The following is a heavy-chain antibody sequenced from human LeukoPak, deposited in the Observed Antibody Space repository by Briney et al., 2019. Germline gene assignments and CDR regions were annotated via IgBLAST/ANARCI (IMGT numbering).Heavy chain of an antibody. CDR3: TTGIRGD. J-gene: IGHJ4*02. Sequence: GGSLRLSCAASGLTFTNAWMNWVRQAPGKGLEWVGRIASKTDGGTTDYAAPVKGRFTISRDDSKNTLCLQMNSLKTEDTAVYYCTTGIRGDCGQGTLVTVSS. CDR2: IASKTDGGTT. CDR1: GLTFTNAW. V-gene: IGHV3-15*04.